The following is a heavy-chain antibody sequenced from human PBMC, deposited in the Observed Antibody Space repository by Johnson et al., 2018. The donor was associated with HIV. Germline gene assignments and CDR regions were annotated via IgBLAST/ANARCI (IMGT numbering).Heavy chain of an antibody. Sequence: VQLVESGGILVQPGGSLRLSCAASGFTVSSNYMSWVRQAPGKGLEWVSLISWDGGSIGYADSVKGRFTISRDNAKNSLYLQMNSLRVDDTALYYCLSARYGASGAFDIWGQGTMVTCSS. D-gene: IGHD3-10*01. J-gene: IGHJ3*02. CDR2: ISWDGGSI. CDR3: LSARYGASGAFDI. CDR1: GFTVSSNY. V-gene: IGHV3-53*01.